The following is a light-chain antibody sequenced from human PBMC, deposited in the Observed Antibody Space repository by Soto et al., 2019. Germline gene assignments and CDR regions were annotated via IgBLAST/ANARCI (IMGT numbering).Light chain of an antibody. CDR1: QSVTSSY. CDR2: GAS. CDR3: QPYATSLYT. V-gene: IGKV3-20*01. J-gene: IGKJ2*01. Sequence: EIVLTQSPGTLSLSPGERATLSCRASQSVTSSYLAWYQQKHGQAPRVLIYGASSRATGIPDRFSGSGSGTDFTLTLSRLEPEELAVYYCQPYATSLYTFGQRTKLEIK.